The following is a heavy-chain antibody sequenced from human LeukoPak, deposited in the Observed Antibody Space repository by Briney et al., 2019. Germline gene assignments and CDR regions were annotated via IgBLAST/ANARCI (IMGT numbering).Heavy chain of an antibody. CDR1: GGSFSGYY. Sequence: SETLSLTCAVCGGSFSGYYWSWIRQPPGKGLEWIGEINHSGSTNYNPSLKSRVTISVDTSKNQFSLKLSSVTAADTAVYYCARWILTGYYRPSGFDYWGQGTLVIVSS. J-gene: IGHJ4*02. D-gene: IGHD3-9*01. V-gene: IGHV4-34*01. CDR3: ARWILTGYYRPSGFDY. CDR2: INHSGST.